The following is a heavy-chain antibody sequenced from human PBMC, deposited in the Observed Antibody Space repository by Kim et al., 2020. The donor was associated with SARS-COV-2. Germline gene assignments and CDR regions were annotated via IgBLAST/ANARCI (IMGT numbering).Heavy chain of an antibody. Sequence: GGSLRLSCAASGFTFSSYWMHWVRQAPGKGLVWVSRINSDGSSTSYADSVKGRFTISRDNAKNTLYLQMNSLRAEDTAVYYCARANYGSGYYYGMDVWGQGTTVTVSS. J-gene: IGHJ6*02. CDR2: INSDGSST. V-gene: IGHV3-74*01. D-gene: IGHD3-10*01. CDR3: ARANYGSGYYYGMDV. CDR1: GFTFSSYW.